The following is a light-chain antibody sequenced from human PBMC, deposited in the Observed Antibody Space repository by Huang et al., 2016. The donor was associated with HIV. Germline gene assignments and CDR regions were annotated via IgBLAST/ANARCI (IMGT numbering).Light chain of an antibody. CDR1: HTISSY. V-gene: IGKV1-39*01. J-gene: IGKJ3*01. CDR3: QQSYSSPRT. CDR2: ATS. Sequence: DIQMTQSPSFLSASIGDRVTITCRASHTISSYLNWYQQKPGRAPKLLIYATSFLQSGVPSRVSGSGSGTDFTLTIGSLQPEDFATYYCQQSYSSPRTFGPGTKVDIK.